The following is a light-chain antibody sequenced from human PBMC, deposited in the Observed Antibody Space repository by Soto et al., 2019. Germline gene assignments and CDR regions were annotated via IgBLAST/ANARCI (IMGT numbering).Light chain of an antibody. CDR1: SSNIGSNT. J-gene: IGLJ1*01. CDR2: SNN. CDR3: AACDDRLNYV. V-gene: IGLV1-44*01. Sequence: QSVLSQPPSASGTPGQRVTISCSGSSSNIGSNTVNWYQQLPGTAPKLLIYSNNQRPSGVPDRFSGSKSGTSASLAISGLQSEDEADYYSAACDDRLNYVFGTGTKVT.